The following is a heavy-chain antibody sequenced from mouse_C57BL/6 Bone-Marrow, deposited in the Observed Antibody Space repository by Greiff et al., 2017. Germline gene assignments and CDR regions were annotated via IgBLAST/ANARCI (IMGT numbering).Heavy chain of an antibody. CDR2: IDPAGSYT. D-gene: IGHD2-3*01. CDR1: GYTFTSYW. Sequence: QVQLQQPGAELVMPGASVKLSCKASGYTFTSYWMHWVKQRPGQGLEWIGEIDPAGSYTNYNQKFKGKSTLTVDKSSSTAYMQLSSLTSEDSAVYYCSRTFYDGYPWYFDVWGTGTTVTVSS. J-gene: IGHJ1*03. CDR3: SRTFYDGYPWYFDV. V-gene: IGHV1-69*01.